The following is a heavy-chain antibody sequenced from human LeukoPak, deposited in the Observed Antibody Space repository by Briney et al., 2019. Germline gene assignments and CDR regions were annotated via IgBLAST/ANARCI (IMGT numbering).Heavy chain of an antibody. V-gene: IGHV4-61*01. Sequence: RPSETLSLTCTVSAYSISSGYYWSWIRQPPGKGLEWIGYIYYSGSTNYSPSLKSRVTISIDTSKNQFSLKLTSVTAADTAVYYCARDGYSGSDALWGQGTLVTVSS. CDR2: IYYSGST. CDR1: AYSISSGYY. D-gene: IGHD5-12*01. CDR3: ARDGYSGSDAL. J-gene: IGHJ1*01.